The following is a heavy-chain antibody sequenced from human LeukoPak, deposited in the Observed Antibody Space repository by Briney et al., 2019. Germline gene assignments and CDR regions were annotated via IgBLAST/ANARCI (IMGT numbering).Heavy chain of an antibody. CDR3: AKTTTGYSSGRFPGWPVDY. V-gene: IGHV3-23*01. Sequence: PGGSLRLSCAASGFTFSSYAMYWVRQAPGKGLEWVSGILGRGGSTHYADSVKGRFTISRDNSKHTVYLQMNSLRAEDTAVYYCAKTTTGYSSGRFPGWPVDYWGQGTLVTVSS. J-gene: IGHJ4*02. D-gene: IGHD6-19*01. CDR1: GFTFSSYA. CDR2: ILGRGGST.